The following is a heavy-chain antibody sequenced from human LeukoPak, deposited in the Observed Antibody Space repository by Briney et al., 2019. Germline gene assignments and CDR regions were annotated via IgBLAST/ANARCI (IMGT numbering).Heavy chain of an antibody. CDR1: GGSISSSSHY. CDR3: ARGRREGLPYLGD. V-gene: IGHV4-39*01. J-gene: IGHJ4*02. CDR2: ISYSGST. Sequence: SETLSLTCTVSGGSISSSSHYWGWIRQPPGKGLEWIGNISYSGSTYYNPSLKSRVTISVDTSKNQFSLKLNSVTAADTGVYYCARGRREGLPYLGDWGQGTLVTVSS. D-gene: IGHD1-26*01.